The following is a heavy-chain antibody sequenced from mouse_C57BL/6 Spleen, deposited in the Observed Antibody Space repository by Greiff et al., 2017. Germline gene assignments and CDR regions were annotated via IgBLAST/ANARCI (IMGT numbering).Heavy chain of an antibody. J-gene: IGHJ4*01. CDR3: ARQDWDY. CDR2: IDPSDSYT. V-gene: IGHV1-69*01. Sequence: VQLQQPGAELVMPGASVKLSCKASGYTFTSYWMHWVKQRPGQGLEWIGEIDPSDSYTNYNQKFKGKSTLTVDKSSSTAYMQLSSLTSEDSAVYYCARQDWDYWGQGTSVTVSS. CDR1: GYTFTSYW.